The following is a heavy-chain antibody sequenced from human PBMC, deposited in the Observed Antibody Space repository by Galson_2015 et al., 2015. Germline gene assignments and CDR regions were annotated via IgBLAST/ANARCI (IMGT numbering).Heavy chain of an antibody. CDR3: AWGYGDPAY. Sequence: LSLTCAVYGGSFSGYYWSWIRQPPGKGLEWIGEINHSGSTNYNPSLKSRVTISVDTSKNQFSLKLSSVTAADTAVYYCAWGYGDPAYWGQGTLVTVSS. CDR1: GGSFSGYY. J-gene: IGHJ4*02. V-gene: IGHV4-34*01. CDR2: INHSGST. D-gene: IGHD4-17*01.